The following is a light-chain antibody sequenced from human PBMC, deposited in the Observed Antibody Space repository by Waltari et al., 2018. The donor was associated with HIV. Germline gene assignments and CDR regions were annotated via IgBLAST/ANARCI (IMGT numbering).Light chain of an antibody. CDR3: QLGDSSSDHPV. CDR1: NIGSKS. V-gene: IGLV3-21*04. Sequence: SYVLTQPPSVSVAPGKTARITCGGNNIGSKSVHWYQQKPGQAPVLVIYYASDRPSGYPGGFSGSNSGSTATLTISRVEAGDEADYYCQLGDSSSDHPVFGGGTKLTVL. CDR2: YAS. J-gene: IGLJ3*02.